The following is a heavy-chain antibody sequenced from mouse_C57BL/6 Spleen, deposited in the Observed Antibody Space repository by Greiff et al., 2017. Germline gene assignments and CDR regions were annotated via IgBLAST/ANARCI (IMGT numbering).Heavy chain of an antibody. D-gene: IGHD1-1*01. J-gene: IGHJ3*01. CDR1: GYTFTSYW. CDR3: ARWDGSSYGFAY. Sequence: QVQLQQPGAELVKPGASVKLSCKASGYTFTSYWMHWVKQRPGQGLEWIGMIHPNSGSTNYNEKFKSKATLTVDKSSSTAYMQLSSLTSEDSAVXYCARWDGSSYGFAYWGQGTLVTVSA. V-gene: IGHV1-64*01. CDR2: IHPNSGST.